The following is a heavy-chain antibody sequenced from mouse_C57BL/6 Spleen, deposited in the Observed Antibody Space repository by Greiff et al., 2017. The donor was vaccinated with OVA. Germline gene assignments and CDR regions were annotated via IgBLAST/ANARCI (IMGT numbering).Heavy chain of an antibody. CDR2: IYPGDGDT. CDR1: GYAFSSSW. CDR3: ARGTTVVVDY. Sequence: LQESGPELVKPGASVKISCKASGYAFSSSWMNWVKQRPGKGLEWIGRIYPGDGDTNYNGKFKGKATLTADKSSSTAYMQLSSLTSEDSAVYFCARGTTVVVDYWGQGTTLTVSS. J-gene: IGHJ2*01. D-gene: IGHD1-1*01. V-gene: IGHV1-82*01.